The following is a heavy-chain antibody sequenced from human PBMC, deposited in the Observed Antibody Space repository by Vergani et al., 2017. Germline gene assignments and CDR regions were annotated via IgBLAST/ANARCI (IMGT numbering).Heavy chain of an antibody. CDR2: IVVGSGNT. CDR3: ACSFPPDYSFDY. D-gene: IGHD1-14*01. J-gene: IGHJ4*02. Sequence: QMQLVQSGPEVKKPGTSVKVSCKASGFTFTSSAMQWVRQARGQRLEWIGWIVVGSGNTNYAQKFQERVTITRDMSTSTAYMELSSLRSEETSVYYCACSFPPDYSFDYWGQGTLVTVSS. V-gene: IGHV1-58*02. CDR1: GFTFTSSA.